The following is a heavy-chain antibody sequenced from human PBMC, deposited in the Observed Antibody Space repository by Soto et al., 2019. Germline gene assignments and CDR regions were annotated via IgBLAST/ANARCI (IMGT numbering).Heavy chain of an antibody. D-gene: IGHD2-2*01. V-gene: IGHV4-30-4*01. CDR1: GGSISSGDYY. Sequence: SETLSLTCTVSGGSISSGDYYWSWIRQPPGKGLEWIGYIYYSGSTYYNPSLKSRVTISVDTSKNQFSLKLSSVTAADTAVYYCARDRVPAMNCSSTSCPYYYYYGMDVWGQGTTVTVSS. CDR3: ARDRVPAMNCSSTSCPYYYYYGMDV. J-gene: IGHJ6*02. CDR2: IYYSGST.